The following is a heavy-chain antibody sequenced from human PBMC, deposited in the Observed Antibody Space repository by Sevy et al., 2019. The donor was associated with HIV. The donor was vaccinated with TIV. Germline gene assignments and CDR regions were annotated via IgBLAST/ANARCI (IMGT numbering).Heavy chain of an antibody. Sequence: SETLSLTCTVSGEPISSYSWSWIRQPADKGLKWIGHIYTSGSTKYNPSLESRVIMSIDMSKDQFSLKLSSVTAADTAVYYCGRVRSADYYVDVWGRRTTVTVSS. V-gene: IGHV4-4*07. D-gene: IGHD6-25*01. CDR3: GRVRSADYYVDV. CDR1: GEPISSYS. CDR2: IYTSGST. J-gene: IGHJ6*03.